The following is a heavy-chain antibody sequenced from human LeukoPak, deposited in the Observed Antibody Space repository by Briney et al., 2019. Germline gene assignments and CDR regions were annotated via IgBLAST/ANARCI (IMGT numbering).Heavy chain of an antibody. D-gene: IGHD3-10*01. V-gene: IGHV4-59*01. Sequence: SETLSLTCTVSGGSITNYYWSWIRQPPGKGLEWIAYIYYSGSTNYNPSLKSRVTISVDTSKNQFSLKLSSVTAADTAVYYCARVAGYYYGMDVWGQGTTVTVSS. CDR1: GGSITNYY. CDR3: ARVAGYYYGMDV. J-gene: IGHJ6*02. CDR2: IYYSGST.